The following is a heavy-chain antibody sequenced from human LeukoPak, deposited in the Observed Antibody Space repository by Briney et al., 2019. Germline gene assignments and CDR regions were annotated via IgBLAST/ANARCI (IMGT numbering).Heavy chain of an antibody. J-gene: IGHJ4*02. V-gene: IGHV1-2*02. Sequence: ASVKVSCKASGYTFTGYYMHWVRQAPGQGLEWMGWINPNSGGTNYAQKFQGRDTMTRDTSISTAYMELSRLRSDDTAVYYCARDFYSERWLQFSEDGGYWGQGTLVTVSS. D-gene: IGHD5-24*01. CDR2: INPNSGGT. CDR1: GYTFTGYY. CDR3: ARDFYSERWLQFSEDGGY.